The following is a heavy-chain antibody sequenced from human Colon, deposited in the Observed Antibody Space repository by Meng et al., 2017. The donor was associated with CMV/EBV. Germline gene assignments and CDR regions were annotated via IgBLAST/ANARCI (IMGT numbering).Heavy chain of an antibody. CDR3: AREWGVVPAAIYYYGMDV. V-gene: IGHV1-8*01. CDR1: GYTFTSYD. D-gene: IGHD2-2*01. CDR2: MNPNSGNT. J-gene: IGHJ6*02. Sequence: ASVKVSCKASGYTFTSYDINWVRQATGQGLEWMGWMNPNSGNTGYAQKFQGRVTMTRNTSISTAYMELSSLRSEDTAVYYCAREWGVVPAAIYYYGMDVWGQGTTVTVSS.